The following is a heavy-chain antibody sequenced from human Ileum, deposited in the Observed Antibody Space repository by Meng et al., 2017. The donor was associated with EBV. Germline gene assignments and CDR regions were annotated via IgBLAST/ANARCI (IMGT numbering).Heavy chain of an antibody. D-gene: IGHD3-22*01. CDR2: TSHSGST. CDR3: ASSDYYRSDY. V-gene: IGHV4-4*02. Sequence: GSGQGLVTRSQTLSLPCAVSGASISRSDWWSWVRQPPGKGLEWIGETSHSGSTNYSPSLKSRVTISLDKSKNQLSLKLNSVTAADTAVYYCASSDYYRSDYWGQGTLVTVSS. J-gene: IGHJ4*02. CDR1: GASISRSDW.